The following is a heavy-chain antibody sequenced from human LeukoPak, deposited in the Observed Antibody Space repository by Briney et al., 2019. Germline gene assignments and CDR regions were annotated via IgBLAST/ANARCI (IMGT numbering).Heavy chain of an antibody. D-gene: IGHD6-13*01. CDR3: ARGEHGSSWSPYYFDY. V-gene: IGHV3-21*01. CDR1: GFTFSSYS. Sequence: GGSLRLSCAASGFTFSSYSMNWVRQAPGKGLEWVSSISSSSSYIYYADSVKGRFTISRDNAKNSLYLQMNSLRAEDTAVNYCARGEHGSSWSPYYFDYWGQGTLVTVSS. CDR2: ISSSSSYI. J-gene: IGHJ4*02.